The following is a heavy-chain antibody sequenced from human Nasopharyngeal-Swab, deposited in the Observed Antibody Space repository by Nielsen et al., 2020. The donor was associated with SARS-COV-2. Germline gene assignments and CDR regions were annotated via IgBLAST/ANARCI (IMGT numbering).Heavy chain of an antibody. CDR3: AKWEYGSGSYYNVFGYYYGMDV. CDR1: GFTFSSYS. D-gene: IGHD3-10*01. V-gene: IGHV3-21*01. CDR2: ISSSSYI. J-gene: IGHJ6*02. Sequence: GESLKISCAASGFTFSSYSMNWVRQAPGKGLEWVSSISSSSYIYYADSVKGRFTISRDNAKNSLYLQMNSLRAEDTAVYYCAKWEYGSGSYYNVFGYYYGMDVWGQGTTVTVSS.